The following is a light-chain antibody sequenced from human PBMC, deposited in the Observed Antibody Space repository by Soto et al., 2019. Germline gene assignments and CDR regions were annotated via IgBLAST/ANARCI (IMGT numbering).Light chain of an antibody. CDR1: SSDVGGYNY. CDR2: DVS. J-gene: IGLJ2*01. CDR3: SSYTSSSTPYVV. Sequence: QSVLTQPASVSGSPGQSITISCTGTSSDVGGYNYVPWYQQHPGKAPKLMIYDVSNRPSGVSNRFSGSKSGNTASLTISGLQAEDEADYYCSSYTSSSTPYVVFGGGTQLTVL. V-gene: IGLV2-14*01.